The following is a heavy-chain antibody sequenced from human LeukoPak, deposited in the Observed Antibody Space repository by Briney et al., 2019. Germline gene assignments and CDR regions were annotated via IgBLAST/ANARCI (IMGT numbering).Heavy chain of an antibody. Sequence: ASVKVSCKASGYTFTSYDINWVRQATGQGLEWMGWMNPNSGNTGYAQKFQGRVTTTRNTSISTAYMELSSLRSEGTAVYYCARGGNYYYGSGSWGQGTLVTVSS. V-gene: IGHV1-8*01. CDR1: GYTFTSYD. J-gene: IGHJ4*02. CDR2: MNPNSGNT. CDR3: ARGGNYYYGSGS. D-gene: IGHD3-10*01.